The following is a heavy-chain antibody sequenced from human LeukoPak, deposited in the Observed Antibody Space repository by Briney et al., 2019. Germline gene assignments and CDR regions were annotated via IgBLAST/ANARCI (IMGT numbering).Heavy chain of an antibody. J-gene: IGHJ5*02. D-gene: IGHD2-15*01. Sequence: PSETLSLTCTVSGGSISRYYWSWIRQPPGKGLEWIGYIYYSGSTNYNPSLKSRVTISVDTSKNQFSLKLSSVTAADTAVYYCARLEGKVAASNCFDPWGQETLVTVSS. V-gene: IGHV4-59*08. CDR2: IYYSGST. CDR3: ARLEGKVAASNCFDP. CDR1: GGSISRYY.